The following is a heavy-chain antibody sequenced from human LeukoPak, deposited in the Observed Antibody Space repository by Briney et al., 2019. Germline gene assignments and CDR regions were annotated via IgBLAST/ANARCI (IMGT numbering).Heavy chain of an antibody. Sequence: SETLSLTCSVSGGSISSGDYYWSWIRQPPGRGLEWIGYIYYSGSTYYNPSLKSRVTISVDTSKNQFSLKLSSVTAADTAVYYCASSYYYGSALVYWGQGTLVTVSS. CDR3: ASSYYYGSALVY. J-gene: IGHJ4*02. CDR1: GGSISSGDYY. V-gene: IGHV4-30-4*08. D-gene: IGHD3-10*01. CDR2: IYYSGST.